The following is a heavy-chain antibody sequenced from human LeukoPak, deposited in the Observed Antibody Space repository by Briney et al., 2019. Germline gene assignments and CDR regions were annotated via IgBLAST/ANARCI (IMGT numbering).Heavy chain of an antibody. Sequence: ASVKVSCKASGYTFTSYGISWVRQAPGQGLEWVGWISAYNGNTDYAQKLQGRVTMTTDTSTSTAYMELRSLRSDDTAVYYCARESPPLYCSGGSCYSPFDYWGQGTLVTVSS. CDR1: GYTFTSYG. J-gene: IGHJ4*02. D-gene: IGHD2-15*01. CDR2: ISAYNGNT. CDR3: ARESPPLYCSGGSCYSPFDY. V-gene: IGHV1-18*01.